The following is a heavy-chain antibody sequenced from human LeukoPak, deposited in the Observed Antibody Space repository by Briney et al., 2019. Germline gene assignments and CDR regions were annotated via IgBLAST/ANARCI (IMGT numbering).Heavy chain of an antibody. J-gene: IGHJ6*03. CDR2: ITGSGEKT. Sequence: PGGSLRLSCAASGFTFSSYAMSWVRQAPGKGLEWVSDITGSGEKTHYADSVKGRFTISRDNSKKTLYLQMDSLRVEDTAVYYCAKDLEEAALLWFGKLSYYYYMDVWGKGTTVTVSS. V-gene: IGHV3-23*01. CDR1: GFTFSSYA. CDR3: AKDLEEAALLWFGKLSYYYYMDV. D-gene: IGHD3-10*01.